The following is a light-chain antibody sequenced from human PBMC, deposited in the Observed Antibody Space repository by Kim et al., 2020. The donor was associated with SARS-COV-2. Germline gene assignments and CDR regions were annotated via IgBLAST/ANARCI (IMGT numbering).Light chain of an antibody. V-gene: IGKV3-11*01. Sequence: PGESATLSCRASHDVDISLAWYQQTPGQPPRLLIYDAAMRAAGIPDKFSVSGSGADFTLTLGSLAPEGFAISYFQQRVSWPPALTFGGGP. CDR1: HDVDIS. CDR3: QQRVSWPPALT. J-gene: IGKJ4*01. CDR2: DAA.